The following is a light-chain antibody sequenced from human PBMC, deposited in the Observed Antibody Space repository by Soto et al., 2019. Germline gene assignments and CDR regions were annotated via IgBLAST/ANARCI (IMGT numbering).Light chain of an antibody. V-gene: IGKV3D-20*02. CDR3: QQRYNWPIT. J-gene: IGKJ5*01. CDR1: QSVSSSY. CDR2: GAS. Sequence: EIVLTHPLGALSLSPCERAALSCSASQSVSSSYLAWYQQKPGQAPRLLIYGASSRATGIPDRFSGSGSGTDFTLTISNLEPEDFSVYYCQQRYNWPITFGQGTRLEIK.